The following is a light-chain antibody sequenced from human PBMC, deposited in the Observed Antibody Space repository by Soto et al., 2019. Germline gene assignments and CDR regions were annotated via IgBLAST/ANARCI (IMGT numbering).Light chain of an antibody. V-gene: IGKV1-33*01. CDR1: QGIRND. CDR2: DAS. J-gene: IGKJ4*01. CDR3: QQYDNLPQV. Sequence: EIHMTQSKSSLSAALGARITITCRASQGIRNDLGWYQQKPGKAPKRLIYDASNLETGVPSRFSGSGSGTDFTFTISSLQPEDIATYYCQQYDNLPQVFGGGTNVDIK.